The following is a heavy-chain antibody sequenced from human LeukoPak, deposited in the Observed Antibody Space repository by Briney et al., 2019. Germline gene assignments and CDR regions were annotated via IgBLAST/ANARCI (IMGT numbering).Heavy chain of an antibody. CDR3: ARSGRWSGYVSDPDNWFDH. J-gene: IGHJ5*02. V-gene: IGHV3-30-3*01. CDR1: GFTFSSYA. CDR2: ISYDGSNK. Sequence: GRSLRLSCAASGFTFSSYAMHGVRQAPGKGLEGVAVISYDGSNKYYADSVKGRFTISRDNSKNTLYLQMNSLRAEDTAVYYCARSGRWSGYVSDPDNWFDHWGQGTLVTVSS. D-gene: IGHD3-3*01.